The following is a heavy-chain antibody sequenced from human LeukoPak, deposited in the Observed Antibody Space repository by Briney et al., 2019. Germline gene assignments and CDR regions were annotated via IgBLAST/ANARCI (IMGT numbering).Heavy chain of an antibody. V-gene: IGHV3-21*01. CDR2: ISSSSSYI. CDR3: AELGITMIGGV. Sequence: GGSLRLSCAASGFTFSSYAMHWVRQAPGKGLEWVSSISSSSSYIYYADSVKGRFTISRDNAKNSLYLQMNSLRAEDTAVYYCAELGITMIGGVWGKGTTVTVSS. J-gene: IGHJ6*04. D-gene: IGHD3-10*02. CDR1: GFTFSSYA.